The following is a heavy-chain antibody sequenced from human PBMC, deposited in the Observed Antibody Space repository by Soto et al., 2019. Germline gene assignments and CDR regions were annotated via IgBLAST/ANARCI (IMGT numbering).Heavy chain of an antibody. D-gene: IGHD3-10*01. CDR2: IYSGGDT. V-gene: IGHV3-53*04. CDR3: ARKTDSIPSGGDV. J-gene: IGHJ6*04. Sequence: EVQLVESGGGLVQPGGSLRLSCTASGFAVRHNYMTWVRQAPGKGLEWVSLIYSGGDTAYAGSVKGRFTISRHTSQKTLYLQMNSLRAEDTAVYYCARKTDSIPSGGDVWGKGTAVTVSS. CDR1: GFAVRHNY.